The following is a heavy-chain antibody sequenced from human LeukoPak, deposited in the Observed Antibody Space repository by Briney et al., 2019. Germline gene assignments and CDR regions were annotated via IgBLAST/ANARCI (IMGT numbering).Heavy chain of an antibody. Sequence: PGWSLRLSCTASGFTFGDYAMSWVRQAPGKGLEWVGFIRRRAHGGTTEHAASVKGRFTISRDDSKSVAYLQMSSLKTEDTAVYYCGRGDSFDIWGQGTMVTVSS. CDR2: IRRRAHGGTT. CDR3: GRGDSFDI. CDR1: GFTFGDYA. V-gene: IGHV3-49*04. J-gene: IGHJ3*02.